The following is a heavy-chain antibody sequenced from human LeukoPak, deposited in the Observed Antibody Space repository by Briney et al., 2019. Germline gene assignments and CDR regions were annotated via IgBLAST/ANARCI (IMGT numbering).Heavy chain of an antibody. CDR1: GGTFSSYA. J-gene: IGHJ4*02. CDR3: AREVDGYYDSSGFDY. CDR2: INPSGGST. V-gene: IGHV1-46*01. Sequence: GSSVKVSCKASGGTFSSYAISWVRQAPGQGLEWMGIINPSGGSTSYAQKFQGRVTMTRDTSTSTVYMELSSLRSEDTAVYYCAREVDGYYDSSGFDYWGQGTLVTVSS. D-gene: IGHD3-22*01.